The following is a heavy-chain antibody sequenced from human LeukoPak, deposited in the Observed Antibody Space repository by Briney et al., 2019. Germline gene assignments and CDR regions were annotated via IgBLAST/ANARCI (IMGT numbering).Heavy chain of an antibody. J-gene: IGHJ6*02. CDR2: VAYTGST. D-gene: IGHD3-3*01. V-gene: IGHV4-30-4*01. Sequence: SETLSLTCTVSGGSITSGEHYCSWIRQPPGKGLEWIGYVAYTGSTNYNPSLSSRVTMSVDTSKNHFSLRLSSVTAADTAVYYCARDRSGYNGMDVWGQGTTVTVSS. CDR3: ARDRSGYNGMDV. CDR1: GGSITSGEHY.